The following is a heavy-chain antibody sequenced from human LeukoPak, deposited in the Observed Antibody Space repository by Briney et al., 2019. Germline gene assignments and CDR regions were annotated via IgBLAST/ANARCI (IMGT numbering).Heavy chain of an antibody. V-gene: IGHV3-21*01. CDR1: GFTFSSYT. CDR3: AREIHLDY. Sequence: GGSLRLSCAASGFTFSSYTMNWVRQAPGKGLKWVSSISSSSYIYYADSVKGRFTISRDNAKNSLYLQMNSLRAEDTAVYYCAREIHLDYWGQGTLVTVSS. J-gene: IGHJ4*02. CDR2: ISSSSYI.